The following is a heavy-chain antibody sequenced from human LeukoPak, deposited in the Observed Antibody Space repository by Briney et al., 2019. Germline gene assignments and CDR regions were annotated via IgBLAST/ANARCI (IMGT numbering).Heavy chain of an antibody. CDR2: VNPNSGHT. CDR1: GYTFTSYD. J-gene: IGHJ4*02. CDR3: ARSIVGVRKRNDY. D-gene: IGHD1-26*01. V-gene: IGHV1-8*01. Sequence: ASVKVSCKASGYTFTSYDIIWVRPASGQGLEWMGWVNPNSGHTGYAQKFQGRVTMTRTTSISTAYMELTSLTSEDSAVYYCARSIVGVRKRNDYWGQGTLVTVSS.